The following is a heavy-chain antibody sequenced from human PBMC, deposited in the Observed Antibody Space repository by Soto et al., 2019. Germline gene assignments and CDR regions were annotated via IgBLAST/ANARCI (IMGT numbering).Heavy chain of an antibody. CDR1: VGSISSYY. V-gene: IGHV4-59*01. D-gene: IGHD3-9*01. Sequence: QVQLQESGPGLVKTSETLSLTCTVSVGSISSYYWSWIRQPPGKGLEWIGYIFYSGKIDYNPSLKSLFTMSVDMSNNHFSLKLTSVSAADTAVYYFARGGHPHYAILPGSPYWYFNLWGRGTLVTVSS. CDR2: IFYSGKI. J-gene: IGHJ2*01. CDR3: ARGGHPHYAILPGSPYWYFNL.